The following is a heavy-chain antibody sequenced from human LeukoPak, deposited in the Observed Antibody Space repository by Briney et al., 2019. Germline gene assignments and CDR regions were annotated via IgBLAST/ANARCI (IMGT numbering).Heavy chain of an antibody. CDR1: GFTVSNNF. CDR2: ISGGGGT. V-gene: IGHV3-66*01. Sequence: GGSLRVSCAAPGFTVSNNFMSCVRQAPGQGLEWVSLISGGGGTYYAASVKGRFTISRGNSENSLYLQMNSLRPEDTAACYCARVVDSTRAFHVWGQGTLVIVSS. D-gene: IGHD2-21*01. J-gene: IGHJ3*01. CDR3: ARVVDSTRAFHV.